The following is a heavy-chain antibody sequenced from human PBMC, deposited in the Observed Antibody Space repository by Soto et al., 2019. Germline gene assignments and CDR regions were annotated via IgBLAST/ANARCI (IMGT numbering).Heavy chain of an antibody. Sequence: SETLSLTCTVSGGSISSSSYYWGWIRQPPGKGLEWIGSIYYSGSTYYNPSLKSRVTISVDTSKNQFSLKLSSVSAADTAVYYCANWGAYYYYGMDVWGQGTTVTVSS. V-gene: IGHV4-39*01. CDR2: IYYSGST. CDR3: ANWGAYYYYGMDV. J-gene: IGHJ6*02. D-gene: IGHD7-27*01. CDR1: GGSISSSSYY.